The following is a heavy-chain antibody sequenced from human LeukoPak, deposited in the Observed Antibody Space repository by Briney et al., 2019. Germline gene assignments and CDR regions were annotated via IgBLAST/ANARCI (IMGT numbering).Heavy chain of an antibody. V-gene: IGHV1-8*01. J-gene: IGHJ4*02. Sequence: ASVKVSCKASGYTFTSYDINRVRQATGQGLEWMGWMNPNSGNTGYAQKFQGRVTMTRNTSISTAYMELSSLRSEDTAVYYCARGPHYYDSSGYYQDYWGQGTLVTVSS. D-gene: IGHD3-22*01. CDR2: MNPNSGNT. CDR3: ARGPHYYDSSGYYQDY. CDR1: GYTFTSYD.